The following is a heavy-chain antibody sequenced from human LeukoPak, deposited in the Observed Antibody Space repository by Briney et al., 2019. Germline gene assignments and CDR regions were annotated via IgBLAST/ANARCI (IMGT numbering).Heavy chain of an antibody. CDR1: GYTFTSYY. CDR3: ARSYGSGCYYNNWFDP. D-gene: IGHD3-10*01. Sequence: ASVKVSCKASGYTFTSYYMHWVRQAPGQGLEWMGIINPSGGSTSYAQKFQGRVTMTRDTSTSTDYMELSSLRSEDTAVYYCARSYGSGCYYNNWFDPWGQGTLVTVSS. J-gene: IGHJ5*02. CDR2: INPSGGST. V-gene: IGHV1-46*01.